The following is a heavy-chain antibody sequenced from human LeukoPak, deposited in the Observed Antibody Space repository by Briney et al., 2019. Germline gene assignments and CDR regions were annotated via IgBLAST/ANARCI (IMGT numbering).Heavy chain of an antibody. CDR2: IYYSGST. J-gene: IGHJ6*02. Sequence: PSETLSLTCTVSGGSISSSSYYWGWIRQPPGKGLEWIGSIYYSGSTYYNPSLKSRVIISVDNSKNQFSLEVSSVTAADTAMYYRARVKFGFGELYYFYGMDVWGQGTTVTVSS. V-gene: IGHV4-39*07. CDR1: GGSISSSSYY. CDR3: ARVKFGFGELYYFYGMDV. D-gene: IGHD3-10*01.